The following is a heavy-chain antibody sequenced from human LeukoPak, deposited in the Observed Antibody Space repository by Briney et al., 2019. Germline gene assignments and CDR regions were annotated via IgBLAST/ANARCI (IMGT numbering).Heavy chain of an antibody. V-gene: IGHV3-11*01. CDR2: ISSSGSTI. CDR3: ARENPPGYYYGMDV. CDR1: EFTFSDYY. J-gene: IGHJ6*02. Sequence: GGSLRLSCAASEFTFSDYYMSWIRQAPGKGLEWVSYISSSGSTIYYADSVKGRFTISRDNAKNSLYLQMNSLRAEDTAVYYCARENPPGYYYGMDVWGQGTTVTVSS.